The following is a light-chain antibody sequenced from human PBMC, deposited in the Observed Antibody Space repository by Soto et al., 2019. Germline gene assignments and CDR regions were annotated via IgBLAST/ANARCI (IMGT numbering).Light chain of an antibody. CDR2: LNIDGSH. V-gene: IGLV4-69*01. Sequence: QSVLTQSPSASASLGASVKLTCTLSSGHSSYAIAWHQQQPEKGPRYLMNLNIDGSHSKGDGIPDRFSGSSSGAERYLTISSLQAEDEADYYWQTWVTGIVVFGGGTKLTVL. CDR3: QTWVTGIVV. CDR1: SGHSSYA. J-gene: IGLJ2*01.